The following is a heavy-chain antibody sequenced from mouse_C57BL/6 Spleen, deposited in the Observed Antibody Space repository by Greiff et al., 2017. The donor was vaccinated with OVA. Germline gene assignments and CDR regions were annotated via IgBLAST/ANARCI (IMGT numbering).Heavy chain of an antibody. J-gene: IGHJ2*01. D-gene: IGHD2-3*01. CDR2: IYPGSGST. CDR3: ARGGYDGYYRVYFDY. Sequence: QVQLQQPGAELVKPGASVKMSCKASGYTFTSYWITWVKQRPGQGLEWIGDIYPGSGSTNYNEKFKSKATLTVATSSSTAYMQLSSLTSEASAVYYCARGGYDGYYRVYFDYWGQGTTLTVSS. CDR1: GYTFTSYW. V-gene: IGHV1-55*01.